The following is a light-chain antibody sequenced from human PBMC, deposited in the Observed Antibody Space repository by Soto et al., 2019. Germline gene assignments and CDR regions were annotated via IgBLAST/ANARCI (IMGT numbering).Light chain of an antibody. J-gene: IGLJ1*01. Sequence: QSALTQPPSVSGSPGQSVTISCTGTSTDFVSYNRVSWYQQPPGTAPKLMIYEVSKRPSGVPDRFSGSKSGNTASLTISGLQAADAADYYCSLYTSENAYVFGTGTKLTVL. CDR1: STDFVSYNR. CDR2: EVS. CDR3: SLYTSENAYV. V-gene: IGLV2-18*01.